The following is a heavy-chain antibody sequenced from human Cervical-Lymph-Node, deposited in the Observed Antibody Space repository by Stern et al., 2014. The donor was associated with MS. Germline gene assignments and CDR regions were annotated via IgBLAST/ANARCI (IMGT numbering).Heavy chain of an antibody. CDR1: GGSISSTSYF. Sequence: QLQLQESGPGLVKPSETLSLTCTVSGGSISSTSYFWGWIRQPPRQGLEWIGSIYHSGTTYYNPSLKSRVSISVDTSKSLFPLKLRSVTAADTAVYFCARLPDYGASLDYWGQGSLVTVSS. CDR2: IYHSGTT. V-gene: IGHV4-39*01. CDR3: ARLPDYGASLDY. D-gene: IGHD4-17*01. J-gene: IGHJ4*02.